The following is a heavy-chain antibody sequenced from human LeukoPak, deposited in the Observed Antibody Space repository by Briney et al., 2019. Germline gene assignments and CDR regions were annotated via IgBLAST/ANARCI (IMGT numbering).Heavy chain of an antibody. V-gene: IGHV3-15*01. Sequence: GGSLRLSCAASGFTFSNAWMSWVRQAPGKGLEWVGRIKSKTDGGTTDYAAPVKGRFTISRDDSKNTLYLQMNSLKTEDTAVYYCTTGYSGSYPGFDYWGQGTLVTVSS. J-gene: IGHJ4*02. CDR1: GFTFSNAW. CDR3: TTGYSGSYPGFDY. D-gene: IGHD1-26*01. CDR2: IKSKTDGGTT.